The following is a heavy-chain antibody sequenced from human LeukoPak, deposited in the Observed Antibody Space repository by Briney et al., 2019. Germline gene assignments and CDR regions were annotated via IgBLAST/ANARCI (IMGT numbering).Heavy chain of an antibody. V-gene: IGHV5-51*01. CDR1: GYSLTSYW. CDR2: IYPGDSDT. CDR3: ARPRTTVTTSPFDY. D-gene: IGHD4-17*01. J-gene: IGHJ4*02. Sequence: GESLKISCKGSGYSLTSYWIGWVRQMTGKGLDWMGIIYPGDSDTRYSPSFQGQVTISADKSISTAYLQWSSPKASDTAMYYCARPRTTVTTSPFDYWGQGTLVTVSS.